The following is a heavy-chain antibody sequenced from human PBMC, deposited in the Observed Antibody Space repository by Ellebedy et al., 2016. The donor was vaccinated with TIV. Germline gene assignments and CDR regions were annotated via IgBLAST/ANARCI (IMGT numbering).Heavy chain of an antibody. D-gene: IGHD3-22*01. J-gene: IGHJ4*02. CDR1: GSPIISYY. CDR2: IYSSGST. V-gene: IGHV4-4*07. Sequence: MPSETLSLTCTVTGSPIISYYWTWIPQPAGKGLKWIGRIYSSGSTNYNPSRKSRVTTSVDTSKYQFYLNLSSVSAADTDVYYCARDGGYFESSGNHLWGQGTLVTVSS. CDR3: ARDGGYFESSGNHL.